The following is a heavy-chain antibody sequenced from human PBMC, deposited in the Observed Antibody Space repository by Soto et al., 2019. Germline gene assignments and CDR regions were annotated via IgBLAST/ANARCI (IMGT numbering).Heavy chain of an antibody. V-gene: IGHV4-31*03. Sequence: PSETLSLTCTVSGGTISSGAYYWGWIRQHPGKGLEWIRYISHRGTAYYTPSLKSRVSLSVDPSKSQFSLNVTSLTAADTAVYYGARVSATGTRWFDPWGPGTLVTVSS. CDR1: GGTISSGAYY. CDR3: ARVSATGTRWFDP. J-gene: IGHJ5*02. D-gene: IGHD6-13*01. CDR2: ISHRGTA.